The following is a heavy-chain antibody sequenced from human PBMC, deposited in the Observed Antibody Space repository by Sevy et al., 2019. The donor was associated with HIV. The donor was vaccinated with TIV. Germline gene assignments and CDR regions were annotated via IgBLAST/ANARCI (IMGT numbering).Heavy chain of an antibody. Sequence: GGSLRLSCEASGFIFSDSYMSWIRQAPGKGLEWISYISTRGSTIYYADSVKGRFTISRDNANNSLFLHLNSLRAEDTAIYYCARFVGDYFDFWGRGTLVTVSS. CDR1: GFIFSDSY. V-gene: IGHV3-11*01. CDR2: ISTRGSTI. CDR3: ARFVGDYFDF. J-gene: IGHJ4*02. D-gene: IGHD4-17*01.